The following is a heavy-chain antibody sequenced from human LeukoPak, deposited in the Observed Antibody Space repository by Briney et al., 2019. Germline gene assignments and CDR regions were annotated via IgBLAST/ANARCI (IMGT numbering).Heavy chain of an antibody. V-gene: IGHV3-64*01. CDR1: GFTFSSYA. CDR3: ARGPDPVDVNRLYYYYMDV. J-gene: IGHJ6*03. D-gene: IGHD3-9*01. CDR2: ISSNGGST. Sequence: GGSLRLSCAASGFTFSSYAMHWVRQAPGKGLEYVSAISSNGGSTYYANSVKGRFTISRDNSKNTLYLQMGSLRAEDMAVYYCARGPDPVDVNRLYYYYMDVWGKGTTVTVSS.